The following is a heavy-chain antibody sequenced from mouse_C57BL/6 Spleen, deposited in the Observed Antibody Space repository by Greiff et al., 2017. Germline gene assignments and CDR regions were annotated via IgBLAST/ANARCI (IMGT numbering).Heavy chain of an antibody. V-gene: IGHV1-76*01. D-gene: IGHD3-2*01. Sequence: VKLVESGAELVRPGASVKLSCKASGYTFTDYYINWVKQRPGQGLEWIARIYPGSGNTYYNEKFKGKATLTAEKSSSTAYMQLSSLTSEDSAVYFCARGERQLDYWGQGTTLTVSS. CDR3: ARGERQLDY. J-gene: IGHJ2*01. CDR1: GYTFTDYY. CDR2: IYPGSGNT.